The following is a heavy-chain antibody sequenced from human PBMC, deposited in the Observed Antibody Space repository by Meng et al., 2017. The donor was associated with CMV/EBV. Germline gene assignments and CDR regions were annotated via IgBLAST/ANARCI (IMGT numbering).Heavy chain of an antibody. J-gene: IGHJ5*02. CDR1: GFSLSTRGMR. CDR2: IDWEDDK. CDR3: AKEVVRGENWFDP. Sequence: SGPTLVNPTQTLTLTCTFSGFSLSTRGMRVSWIRQPPGKALEWLARIDWEDDKFYSTSLKTRLTISKDTSKNQVVLTMTNMDPVDTATYYCAKEVVRGENWFDPWGQGTLVTVSS. D-gene: IGHD3-10*01. V-gene: IGHV2-70D*14.